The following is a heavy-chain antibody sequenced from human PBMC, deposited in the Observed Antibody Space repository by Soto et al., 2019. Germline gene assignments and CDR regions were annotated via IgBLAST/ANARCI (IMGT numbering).Heavy chain of an antibody. CDR1: GFTFSSYA. D-gene: IGHD2-15*01. Sequence: QVQLVESGGGVVQPGRSLRLSCAASGFTFSSYAMHWVRQAPGKGLEGVAVISYDGSNKYYADSVKGRFTISRDNSKNTLYLQMNSLRAEDTAVYYCARVGYCSGGSCYDYYYYGMDVWGQGTTVTVSS. V-gene: IGHV3-30-3*01. J-gene: IGHJ6*02. CDR3: ARVGYCSGGSCYDYYYYGMDV. CDR2: ISYDGSNK.